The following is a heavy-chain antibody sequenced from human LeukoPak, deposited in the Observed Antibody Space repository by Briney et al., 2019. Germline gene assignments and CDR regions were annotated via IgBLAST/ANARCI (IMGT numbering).Heavy chain of an antibody. CDR3: ARGSETYYDFWSGSSFDY. J-gene: IGHJ4*02. V-gene: IGHV1-2*02. D-gene: IGHD3-3*01. CDR2: INPNNGAT. Sequence: ASVKVSCKASGYSFTGYYIHWVRQAPGQGLDWMGWINPNNGATKYAQKFQGRVTMTRDTSISRAYMALTRLRSDDTAVYYCARGSETYYDFWSGSSFDYWGQGTLVTVSS. CDR1: GYSFTGYY.